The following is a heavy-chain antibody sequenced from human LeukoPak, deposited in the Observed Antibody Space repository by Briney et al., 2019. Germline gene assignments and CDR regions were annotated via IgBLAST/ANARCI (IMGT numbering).Heavy chain of an antibody. CDR2: INHSGST. Sequence: SETLSLTCAVYGGSFSGYYWSWIRQPPGKGLEWIGEINHSGSTNYNPSRKSRVTTSVDTSKNQFCLKGSSVTAAGTAVYYCARGRTYWGQGTLVTGSS. CDR1: GGSFSGYY. V-gene: IGHV4-34*01. J-gene: IGHJ4*02. CDR3: ARGRTY. D-gene: IGHD1-14*01.